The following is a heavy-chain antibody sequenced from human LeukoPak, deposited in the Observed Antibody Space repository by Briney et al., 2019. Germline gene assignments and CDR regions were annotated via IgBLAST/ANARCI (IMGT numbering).Heavy chain of an antibody. CDR2: ISWNSGSI. V-gene: IGHV3-9*01. D-gene: IGHD3-10*01. J-gene: IGHJ2*01. Sequence: SGGSLRLSCAASGFTFDDYAMHWVRQAPGKGLEWVSGISWNSGSIGYADSVKGRFTISRDNAKNSLYLQMNSLRAEDTALYYCAKDQGAYIWASVTSRGSGRQKDWYFDLWGRGTLVTVSS. CDR3: AKDQGAYIWASVTSRGSGRQKDWYFDL. CDR1: GFTFDDYA.